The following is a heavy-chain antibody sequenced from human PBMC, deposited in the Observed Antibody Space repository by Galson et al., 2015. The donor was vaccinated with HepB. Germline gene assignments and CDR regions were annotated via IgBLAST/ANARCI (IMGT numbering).Heavy chain of an antibody. CDR3: AKDYYGWGSPPQN. Sequence: SLRLSCAASGFSFSSYGMHWVRQAPGKGLEWLAIVSFDGNNKVYTESVKGRFTISRDNSKNTLYLQMNGLRAEDTAVYFCAKDYYGWGSPPQNWGQGTLVTVSS. CDR1: GFSFSSYG. CDR2: VSFDGNNK. V-gene: IGHV3-30*18. J-gene: IGHJ4*02. D-gene: IGHD3-10*01.